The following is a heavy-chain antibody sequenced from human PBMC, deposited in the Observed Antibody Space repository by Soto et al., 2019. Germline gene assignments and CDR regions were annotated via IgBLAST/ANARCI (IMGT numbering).Heavy chain of an antibody. CDR2: ISPGSRYP. D-gene: IGHD2-15*01. V-gene: IGHV3-11*06. CDR1: GFTFSDYY. J-gene: IGHJ5*02. Sequence: QVQLVESGGGLVTPGGSLRLSCASSGFTFSDYYMSWIRQAPGKGLEWLSYISPGSRYPAYADSVKGRFTISRDNARSSMSQQMNSLTVDDTDIYYCVRGGGGGLFDPWGQGSMVTVSS. CDR3: VRGGGGGLFDP.